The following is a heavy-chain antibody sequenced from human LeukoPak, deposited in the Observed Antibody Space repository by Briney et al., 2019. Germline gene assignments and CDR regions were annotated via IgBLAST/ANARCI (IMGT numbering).Heavy chain of an antibody. V-gene: IGHV3-23*01. CDR1: GFTFSSFA. D-gene: IGHD3-10*01. CDR3: AKDPTMVQGVITDY. J-gene: IGHJ4*02. CDR2: ISGSGAST. Sequence: GGSLRLSCAASGFTFSSFAMSWVRQAPGKGLEWVSAISGSGASTYYADSVKGRFTISRDNSKNTLYLQMNSLRAEDTAVYYCAKDPTMVQGVITDYWGQGTLVTVSS.